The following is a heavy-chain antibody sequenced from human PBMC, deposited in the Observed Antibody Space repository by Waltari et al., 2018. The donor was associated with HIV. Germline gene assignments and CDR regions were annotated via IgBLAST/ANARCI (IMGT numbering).Heavy chain of an antibody. V-gene: IGHV3-23*01. D-gene: IGHD6-13*01. CDR2: ISGSGGST. CDR1: GLPFRNYG. CDR3: VKEHQYSHSWYSYYGMDV. J-gene: IGHJ6*02. Sequence: EVQVLESGGALVQPGGSLRLSCAASGLPFRNYGMSWVRQAPGKGLEWVSTISGSGGSTYYADSVKGRFTVSRDNSKNTLYLQMNSLRAEDTAVYFCVKEHQYSHSWYSYYGMDVWGQGTTVTVSS.